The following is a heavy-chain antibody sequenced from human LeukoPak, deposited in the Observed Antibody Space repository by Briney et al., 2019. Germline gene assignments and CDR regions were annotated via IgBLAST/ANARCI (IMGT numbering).Heavy chain of an antibody. J-gene: IGHJ4*02. Sequence: GGSLRLSCAASGFTFSNYSMTWVRQAPGKGLEWVSSISGSDTSTYYADSVKGRFTISRDNSKNTLYLQMNSLRDEDTAVYYCAKEGIGAAGRRFDCWGQGTPVTVSS. CDR2: ISGSDTST. V-gene: IGHV3-23*01. CDR1: GFTFSNYS. CDR3: AKEGIGAAGRRFDC. D-gene: IGHD6-13*01.